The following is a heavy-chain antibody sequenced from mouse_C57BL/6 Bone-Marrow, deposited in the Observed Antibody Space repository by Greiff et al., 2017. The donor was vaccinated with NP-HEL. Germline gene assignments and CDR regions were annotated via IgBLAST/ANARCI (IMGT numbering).Heavy chain of an antibody. CDR1: GYTFTSYG. J-gene: IGHJ4*01. V-gene: IGHV1-58*01. D-gene: IGHD2-5*01. CDR2: IYIGNGYT. Sequence: EVKLMESGAELVRPGPSVKMSCKTSGYTFTSYGINWVKQRPGQGLEWIGYIYIGNGYTEYNEKFKGKATLTSDTSSSTAYMQLSSLTSEDSAIYFCASAYWADWGYSNYVDYWGQGTSVTVSS. CDR3: ASAYWADWGYSNYVDY.